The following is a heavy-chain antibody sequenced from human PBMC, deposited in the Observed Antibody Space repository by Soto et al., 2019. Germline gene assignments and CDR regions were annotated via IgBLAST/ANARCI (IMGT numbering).Heavy chain of an antibody. V-gene: IGHV3-11*05. CDR3: ARDHHRYSGYDDVDY. CDR1: GFTFSDYY. CDR2: ISSSSSYT. D-gene: IGHD5-12*01. Sequence: QVQLVESGGGLVKPGGSLRLSCAASGFTFSDYYMSWIRQAPGKGLEWVSYISSSSSYTNYADSVKGRFTISRDNAKNSQYLQMNSLRAEDTAVYYCARDHHRYSGYDDVDYWGQGTLVTVSS. J-gene: IGHJ4*02.